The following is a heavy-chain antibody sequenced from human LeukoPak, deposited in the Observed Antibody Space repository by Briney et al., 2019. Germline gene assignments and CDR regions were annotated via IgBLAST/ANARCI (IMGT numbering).Heavy chain of an antibody. V-gene: IGHV1-18*01. Sequence: GASVTVSRKASGYTFTSYGISWVRQAPGQGLEGMGWISAYNGNTNYSQKLQGRVTMTTDTYTSTAYMELRSLRSDDTAVYYCARVVYYYDSSGYLPYPDYWGQGTLVTVSS. CDR3: ARVVYYYDSSGYLPYPDY. D-gene: IGHD3-22*01. J-gene: IGHJ4*02. CDR1: GYTFTSYG. CDR2: ISAYNGNT.